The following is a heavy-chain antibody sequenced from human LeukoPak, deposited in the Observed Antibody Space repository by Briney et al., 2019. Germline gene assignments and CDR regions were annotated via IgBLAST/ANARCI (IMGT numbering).Heavy chain of an antibody. V-gene: IGHV1-8*03. CDR2: MNPNSGNT. J-gene: IGHJ4*02. D-gene: IGHD6-19*01. CDR3: ARKFGYSSSAYNPHYYDY. CDR1: GYTFTSYD. Sequence: ASVKVSCKASGYTFTSYDINWVRQATGQGLEWMGWMNPNSGNTGYAQKFQGRVTITRNTSISTAYMELSSLRAEDTALYFCARKFGYSSSAYNPHYYDYWGQGTLVTVSS.